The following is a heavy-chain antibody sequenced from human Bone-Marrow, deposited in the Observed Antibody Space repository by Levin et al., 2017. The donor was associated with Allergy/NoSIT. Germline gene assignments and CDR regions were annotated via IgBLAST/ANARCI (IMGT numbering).Heavy chain of an antibody. CDR2: ISKDSYTI. D-gene: IGHD3-16*01. CDR3: ARDGGLIDY. CDR1: GFIFSDYY. J-gene: IGHJ4*02. V-gene: IGHV3-11*01. Sequence: GGSLRLSCEASGFIFSDYYMSWMRQAPGKGLEWVSYISKDSYTIYYADSVRGRFTISRDNKKSSLYLQMNSLRAEDTAVYFCARDGGLIDYWGQGTLVTVSS.